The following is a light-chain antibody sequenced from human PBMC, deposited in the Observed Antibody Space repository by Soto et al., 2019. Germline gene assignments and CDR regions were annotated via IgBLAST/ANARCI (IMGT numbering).Light chain of an antibody. CDR2: EDN. CDR3: GTWDSSLSAWV. V-gene: IGLV1-51*02. CDR1: GSNIGKHY. J-gene: IGLJ3*02. Sequence: QPVLTQPPSVSAAPGQKVTISCSGGGSNIGKHYVSWYQQVPGTAPKLLIFEDNRRSTGIPDRFSGSKSDTSATLGITGLQTGDEADYYCGTWDSSLSAWVFGGGTKLTVL.